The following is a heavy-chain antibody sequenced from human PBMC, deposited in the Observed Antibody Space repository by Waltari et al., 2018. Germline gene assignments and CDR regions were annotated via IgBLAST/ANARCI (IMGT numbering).Heavy chain of an antibody. V-gene: IGHV3-9*01. CDR3: AKAKLSSSWYFFYFDY. J-gene: IGHJ4*02. CDR1: GFTFDDYA. Sequence: EVQLVESGGGLVQPGRSLRLSCAASGFTFDDYAMHWVRQAPGKGLEWVSGISWNSGSIGYADSVNGRFTISRDNAKNSLYLQMNSLRAEDTALYYCAKAKLSSSWYFFYFDYWGQGTLVTVSS. D-gene: IGHD6-13*01. CDR2: ISWNSGSI.